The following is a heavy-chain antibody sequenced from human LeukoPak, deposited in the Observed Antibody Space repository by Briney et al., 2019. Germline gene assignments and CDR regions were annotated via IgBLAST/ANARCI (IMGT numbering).Heavy chain of an antibody. D-gene: IGHD7-27*01. CDR3: ARIPGDRPDD. CDR2: MYFGERT. V-gene: IGHV4-59*01. CDR1: GASMTSYY. J-gene: IGHJ4*02. Sequence: PSETLSLTCTVSGASMTSYYWTWIRQPPGKGLEWVGYMYFGERTNYNPSLKSRATISIDTSEKQFSLNLKSVTAADTAVYYCARIPGDRPDDWGQGTLVTVS.